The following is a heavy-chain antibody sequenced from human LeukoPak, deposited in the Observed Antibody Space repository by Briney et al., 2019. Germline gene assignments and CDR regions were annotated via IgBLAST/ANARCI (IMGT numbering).Heavy chain of an antibody. Sequence: ASVKVSCKASGYTFTDFYIHWVRQAPGQGLEWMGWINPNSGGTKYAQKFQARVTMTRDTSISTLYMELSRLKSDDTAIYYCATYRQVLLPFESWGQGTLVTVSS. CDR1: GYTFTDFY. D-gene: IGHD2-8*02. J-gene: IGHJ4*02. CDR2: INPNSGGT. V-gene: IGHV1-2*02. CDR3: ATYRQVLLPFES.